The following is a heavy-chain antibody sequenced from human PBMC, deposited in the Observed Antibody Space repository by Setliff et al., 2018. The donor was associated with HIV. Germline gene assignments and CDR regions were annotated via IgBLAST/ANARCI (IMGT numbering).Heavy chain of an antibody. CDR1: GYSFTNYL. Sequence: GESLKISCHHSGYSFTNYLVGWVRQLPGKGLEWMGLIWPSDSDTIYSPSFQGQVSLSADKSTSTVYLQWSSLKAPDTAMYYCARLSKFYDFWTPDYWGQGTLVTVSS. CDR3: ARLSKFYDFWTPDY. D-gene: IGHD3-3*01. J-gene: IGHJ4*02. CDR2: IWPSDSDT. V-gene: IGHV5-51*01.